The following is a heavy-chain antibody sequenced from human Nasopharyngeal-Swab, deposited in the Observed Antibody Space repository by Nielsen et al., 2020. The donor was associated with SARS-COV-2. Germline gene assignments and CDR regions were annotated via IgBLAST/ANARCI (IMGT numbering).Heavy chain of an antibody. J-gene: IGHJ4*02. CDR1: GFTFSSYW. CDR2: IKQDGSEK. CDR3: ARVLPHFDY. Sequence: GESLKISCATSGFTFSSYWMSWVRQAPGKGLEWVANIKQDGSEKYYADSVKGRFTISRDNAKNSLYLQMNSLRAEDTAVYYCARVLPHFDYWGQGTLVTVSS. D-gene: IGHD2-15*01. V-gene: IGHV3-7*04.